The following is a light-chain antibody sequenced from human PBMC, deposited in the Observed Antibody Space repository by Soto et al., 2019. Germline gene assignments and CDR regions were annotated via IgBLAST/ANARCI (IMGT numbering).Light chain of an antibody. Sequence: ELVLTQSPGTLSLSPGERATLSCRASQSVSSSYLAWYQQKPGQALRLLIYGASSRATGIPDRFSGSGSGTDFTLTISRLEPEDFAMYYCQQYGSSPQTFGQGTKVEI. CDR2: GAS. V-gene: IGKV3-20*01. CDR1: QSVSSSY. J-gene: IGKJ1*01. CDR3: QQYGSSPQT.